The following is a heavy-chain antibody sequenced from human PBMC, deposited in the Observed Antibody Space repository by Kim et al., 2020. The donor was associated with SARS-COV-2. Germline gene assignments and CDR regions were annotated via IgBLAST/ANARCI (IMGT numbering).Heavy chain of an antibody. CDR1: GYTFTSYA. V-gene: IGHV7-4-1*02. Sequence: ASVKVSCKASGYTFTSYAMNWVRQAPGQGLEWMGWINTNTGNPTYAQGFTGRFVFSLDTSVSTAYLQISSLKAEDTAVYYCARDLPEEYSWGWFDPWGQGTLVTVSS. D-gene: IGHD2-8*02. J-gene: IGHJ5*02. CDR2: INTNTGNP. CDR3: ARDLPEEYSWGWFDP.